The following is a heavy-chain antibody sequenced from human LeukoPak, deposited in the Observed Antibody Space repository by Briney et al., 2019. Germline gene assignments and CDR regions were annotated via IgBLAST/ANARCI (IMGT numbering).Heavy chain of an antibody. J-gene: IGHJ4*02. CDR3: ARTYYYGSGSYYSIVHFDY. V-gene: IGHV2-70*01. Sequence: SGPTLVNPTQTLTLTCTFSGVSLTTSGMCVSWIRQPPGKALEWLALVVRDDDKYHSSSLKTRLTISKDTAKHQVVLTITNMDPVDTATYYCARTYYYGSGSYYSIVHFDYWGQGTLVTVSS. CDR2: VVRDDDK. D-gene: IGHD3-10*01. CDR1: GVSLTTSGMC.